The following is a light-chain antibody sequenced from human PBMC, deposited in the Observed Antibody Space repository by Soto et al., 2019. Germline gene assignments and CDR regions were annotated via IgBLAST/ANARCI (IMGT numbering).Light chain of an antibody. Sequence: DIQMTQSPSTLSASVGDRVTITCRASQSISSWLAWYQQKPGKAPKLLIYKASSLESGVPSRFSGSGSGTEFTLTISSLQPDDFATYYCQQYNSYSYTFGQGXXXXI. V-gene: IGKV1-5*03. CDR3: QQYNSYSYT. CDR1: QSISSW. CDR2: KAS. J-gene: IGKJ2*01.